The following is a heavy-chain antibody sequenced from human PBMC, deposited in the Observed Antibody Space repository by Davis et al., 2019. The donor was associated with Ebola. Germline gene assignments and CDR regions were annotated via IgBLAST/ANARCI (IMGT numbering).Heavy chain of an antibody. V-gene: IGHV3-23*01. CDR1: GFTFSSYA. CDR3: ARDSYCSSTSCYTGEIYYYYYGMDV. CDR2: ISGSGGST. Sequence: GESLKISCAASGFTFSSYAMSWVRQAPGKGLEWVSAISGSGGSTYYADSVKGRFTISRDNSKNTLYLQMNSLRAEDTAVYYCARDSYCSSTSCYTGEIYYYYYGMDVWGQGTTVTVSS. J-gene: IGHJ6*02. D-gene: IGHD2-2*02.